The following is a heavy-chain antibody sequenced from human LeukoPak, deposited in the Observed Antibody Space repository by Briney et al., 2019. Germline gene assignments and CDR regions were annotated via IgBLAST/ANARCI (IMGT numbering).Heavy chain of an antibody. V-gene: IGHV4-34*01. CDR3: ARVGYSSSGNYYNDRGAFDY. J-gene: IGHJ4*02. CDR1: GGSFSGYY. CDR2: INHSGST. Sequence: PSETLSLTCAVYGGSFSGYYWSWIRQPPGKGLEWIGEINHSGSTNYNPSLKSRVTISVDTSKNQFSLKLSSVTAADTAVYYCARVGYSSSGNYYNDRGAFDYRGQGTLVTVSS. D-gene: IGHD3-10*01.